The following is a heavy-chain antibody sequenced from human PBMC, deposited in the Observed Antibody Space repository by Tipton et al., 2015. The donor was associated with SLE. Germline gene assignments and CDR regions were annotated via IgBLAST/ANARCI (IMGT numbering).Heavy chain of an antibody. CDR3: ARDAGNDFWSGFGVFDL. D-gene: IGHD3-3*01. J-gene: IGHJ4*02. V-gene: IGHV4-38-2*02. CDR1: GYSISSGYY. CDR2: IYHSGST. Sequence: TLSLTCAVSGYSISSGYYWGWIRQPPGKGLEWIGSIYHSGSTYYNPSLKSRVTISVDTSKNQFPLKLNSVTAADTAVYYCARDAGNDFWSGFGVFDLWGQGTLVTVSS.